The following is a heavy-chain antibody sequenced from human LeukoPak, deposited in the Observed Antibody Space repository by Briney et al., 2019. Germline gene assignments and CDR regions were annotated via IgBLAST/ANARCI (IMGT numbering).Heavy chain of an antibody. CDR1: GGSISSGDYY. CDR2: IYYSGST. J-gene: IGHJ4*02. D-gene: IGHD3-22*01. V-gene: IGHV4-30-4*08. Sequence: PSQTLSLTCTVSGGSISSGDYYWSWIRQPPGKGLEWIGYIYYSGSTYYNPSLKSRVTISVDTSKNQFSLKLSSVTAADTAVYYCATTRRGDRSGYFYGQGDYWGQGTLVTVSS. CDR3: ATTRRGDRSGYFYGQGDY.